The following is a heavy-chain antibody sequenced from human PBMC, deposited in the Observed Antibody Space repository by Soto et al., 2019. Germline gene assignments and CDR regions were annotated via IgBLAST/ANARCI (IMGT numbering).Heavy chain of an antibody. D-gene: IGHD4-17*01. Sequence: EVQLVESGGGVVRPGGSLRLSCAASGFTFDDYGMSWVRQAPGKGLEWVSGIHWNGGSTGYADSVKGRFTISRDNAKNSLYLQMNSLRADDTALYYCARDRGTTVTTGLDYWGQGTLGTVSS. J-gene: IGHJ4*02. V-gene: IGHV3-20*04. CDR3: ARDRGTTVTTGLDY. CDR1: GFTFDDYG. CDR2: IHWNGGST.